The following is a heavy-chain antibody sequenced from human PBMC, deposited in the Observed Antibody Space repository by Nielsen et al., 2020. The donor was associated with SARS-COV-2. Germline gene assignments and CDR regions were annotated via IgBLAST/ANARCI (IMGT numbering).Heavy chain of an antibody. J-gene: IGHJ6*02. CDR1: GGSISSSTDY. D-gene: IGHD3-3*01. CDR3: ARERVGGITIFGVVTRYGMDV. Sequence: SETLSLTCSVSGGSISSSTDYWVWIRQPPGKGLEWIGSIYYSGSIYYNPSLKSRVTISIDTSKNQFSLKLSSVTAADTALYYCARERVGGITIFGVVTRYGMDVWGQGTTVTVSS. CDR2: IYYSGSI. V-gene: IGHV4-39*07.